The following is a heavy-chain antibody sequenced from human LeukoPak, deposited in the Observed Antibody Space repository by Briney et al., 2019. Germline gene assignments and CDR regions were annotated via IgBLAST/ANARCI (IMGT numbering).Heavy chain of an antibody. J-gene: IGHJ4*02. CDR1: GDIVSSNSAA. CDR3: ARGGRRWLQFYYFDY. V-gene: IGHV6-1*01. Sequence: TSQTLSLTCAISGDIVSSNSAAWNWIRQSPSRGLEWLGGTYYRSKWYNDYAVSVKSRITINPDTSKNQFSLQLNSVTPEDTAVYYCARGGRRWLQFYYFDYWGQGTLVTVSS. D-gene: IGHD5-24*01. CDR2: TYYRSKWYN.